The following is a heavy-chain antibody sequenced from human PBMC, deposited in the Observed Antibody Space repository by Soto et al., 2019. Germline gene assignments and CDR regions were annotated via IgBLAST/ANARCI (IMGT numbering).Heavy chain of an antibody. CDR1: GGSISRYY. V-gene: IGHV4-59*01. J-gene: IGHJ6*03. Sequence: SETLSLTCTVSGGSISRYYWSWIRQPPGKGLEWIGDIYYSGSTNYNPSLKSRVNISVDTSKNQFSLKLSSVTAADTAVYYCARHPLSYCSGGSCYLHYYYYMDVWGKGTTVTVSS. D-gene: IGHD2-15*01. CDR3: ARHPLSYCSGGSCYLHYYYYMDV. CDR2: IYYSGST.